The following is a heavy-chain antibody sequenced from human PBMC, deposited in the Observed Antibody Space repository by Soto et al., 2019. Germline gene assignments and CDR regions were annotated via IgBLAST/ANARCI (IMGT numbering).Heavy chain of an antibody. Sequence: QVHFQESGPGLVKPSETLSLTCIVSGGSINNYYCNWVRQPPGKGLEWIGSIHYSGTTHYNPSLESRVTISADRAKNQFSLKLNSVTAADTAVYYCAGDTYGMDVWGQGTTVTVSS. J-gene: IGHJ6*02. V-gene: IGHV4-59*01. CDR3: AGDTYGMDV. CDR1: GGSINNYY. CDR2: IHYSGTT.